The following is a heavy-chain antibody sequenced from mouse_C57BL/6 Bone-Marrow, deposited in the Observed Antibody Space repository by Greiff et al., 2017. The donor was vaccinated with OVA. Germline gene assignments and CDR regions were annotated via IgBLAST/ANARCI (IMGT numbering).Heavy chain of an antibody. CDR3: ARGDDYDGAMDY. D-gene: IGHD2-4*01. CDR2: INPYNGGT. Sequence: VQLKQSGPVLVKPGASVKMSCKASGYTFTDYYMNWVNQSHEKSLEWIGVINPYNGGTSYHQKFKGKSTFTVYKSSSTAYMELNSLTSEDSAVSDCARGDDYDGAMDYWGQGTSVTVSS. V-gene: IGHV1-19*01. CDR1: GYTFTDYY. J-gene: IGHJ4*01.